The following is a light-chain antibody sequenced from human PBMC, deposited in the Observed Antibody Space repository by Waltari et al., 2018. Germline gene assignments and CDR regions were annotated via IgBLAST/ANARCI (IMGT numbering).Light chain of an antibody. V-gene: IGKV1-39*01. CDR3: QQSYSTPWT. CDR2: AAS. CDR1: QRIGTS. J-gene: IGKJ1*01. Sequence: DIQVTQSPSSLSASVGDRVTITCRASQRIGTSLSWYQHKPGKAPKLLIYAASRLQSGVPSRFSGSGSRTDFTLTVSSLQPEDFATYYCQQSYSTPWTFGQGAKVEIK.